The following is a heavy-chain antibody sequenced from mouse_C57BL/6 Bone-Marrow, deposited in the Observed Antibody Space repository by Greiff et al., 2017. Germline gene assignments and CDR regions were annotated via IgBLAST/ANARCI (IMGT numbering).Heavy chain of an antibody. CDR1: GFTFSSYT. CDR2: ISGGGGNT. J-gene: IGHJ4*01. CDR3: ARHSLWYFGGDY. D-gene: IGHD2-1*01. Sequence: EVQLVESGGGLVKPGGSLKLSCAASGFTFSSYTMSWVRQTPEKRLEWVATISGGGGNTYYPDSVKGRFTISRDTAKNTLYLQMSSLRSEDTALYYCARHSLWYFGGDYWGQGTSVTVSS. V-gene: IGHV5-9*01.